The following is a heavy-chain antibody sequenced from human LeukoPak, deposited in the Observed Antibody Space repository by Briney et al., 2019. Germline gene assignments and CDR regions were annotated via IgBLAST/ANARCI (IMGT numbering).Heavy chain of an antibody. D-gene: IGHD3-22*01. J-gene: IGHJ4*02. Sequence: GASVKVSCKASGYTFTGYYMHWVRQAPGQGLEWMGWINPNSGGTNYAQKFQGRVTMTRDTSISTAYMELSRLRSDDTAVYYCARDHPAYDSSLPDYWGQGTLVTVSS. CDR2: INPNSGGT. V-gene: IGHV1-2*02. CDR3: ARDHPAYDSSLPDY. CDR1: GYTFTGYY.